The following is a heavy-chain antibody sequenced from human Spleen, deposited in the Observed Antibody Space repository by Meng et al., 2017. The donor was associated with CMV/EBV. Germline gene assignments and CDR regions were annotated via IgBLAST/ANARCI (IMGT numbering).Heavy chain of an antibody. D-gene: IGHD2-2*01. V-gene: IGHV6-1*01. CDR3: ARVGYCSSTSCYHPFDY. CDR2: TYYRSKWYN. CDR1: GDSVSSNSAA. Sequence: SCAISGDSVSSNSAAWNWIRQSPSRGLEWLGRTYYRSKWYNDYAVSVKSRITINPDTSKSQFSLQLNSVTPEDTAVYYCARVGYCSSTSCYHPFDYWGQGTLVTVSS. J-gene: IGHJ4*02.